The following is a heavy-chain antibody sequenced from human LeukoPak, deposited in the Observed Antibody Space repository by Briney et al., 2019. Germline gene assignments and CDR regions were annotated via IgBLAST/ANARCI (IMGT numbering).Heavy chain of an antibody. CDR3: ARFNPGSSSWYFGY. V-gene: IGHV4-31*03. CDR1: GGSISSGVYY. Sequence: PSETLSPTCPVSGGSISSGVYYWSWIRQHPGKGLEWIGYIYYSGSTYYNPSLKSRVTISVDTSKNQFSLKLSSVTAADTAVYYCARFNPGSSSWYFGYWGQGTLVTVSS. D-gene: IGHD6-13*01. J-gene: IGHJ4*02. CDR2: IYYSGST.